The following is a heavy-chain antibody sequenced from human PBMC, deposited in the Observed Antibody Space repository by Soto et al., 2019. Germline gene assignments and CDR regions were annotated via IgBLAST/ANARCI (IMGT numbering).Heavy chain of an antibody. V-gene: IGHV3-48*03. CDR2: ISISGGTI. Sequence: GGSLRLSCAASGFTVSSYEMDWVRQAPGEGLEWVAYISISGGTIYYGDSVEGRFTISRDNADNSLYLQMNSLRAEDTAVYYCTKEKSVINSGYDAFDIWGRGTVVTVSS. J-gene: IGHJ3*02. D-gene: IGHD5-12*01. CDR1: GFTVSSYE. CDR3: TKEKSVINSGYDAFDI.